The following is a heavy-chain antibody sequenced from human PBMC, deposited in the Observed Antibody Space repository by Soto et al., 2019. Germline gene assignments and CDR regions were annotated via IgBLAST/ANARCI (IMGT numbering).Heavy chain of an antibody. D-gene: IGHD4-17*01. Sequence: QVQLVQSGAEVKKPGASVKVSCRTSGYTFTSYAIHWVRQAPGQRLEWMGLVNAGNGNTRYSQKFQGRVTISRDTSASTVNMDLSSLRSEDTAVYYCSRTKSDYGDYYFDYWGQGTLATVPS. J-gene: IGHJ4*02. CDR2: VNAGNGNT. V-gene: IGHV1-3*01. CDR3: SRTKSDYGDYYFDY. CDR1: GYTFTSYA.